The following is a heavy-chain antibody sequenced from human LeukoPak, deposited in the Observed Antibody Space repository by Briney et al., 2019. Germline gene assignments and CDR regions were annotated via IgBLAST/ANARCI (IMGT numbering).Heavy chain of an antibody. V-gene: IGHV3-21*01. D-gene: IGHD4/OR15-4a*01. CDR1: GFTFSTYS. CDR2: ISSSSSYI. Sequence: GGSLRLSCAASGFTFSTYSMNWVRQAPGKGLEWVSSISSSSSYICYADSVKGRFTVSRDNAKNSLYLQMNSLRAEDTAVYYCARDWGYGDDYWGQGTLVTVSS. J-gene: IGHJ4*02. CDR3: ARDWGYGDDY.